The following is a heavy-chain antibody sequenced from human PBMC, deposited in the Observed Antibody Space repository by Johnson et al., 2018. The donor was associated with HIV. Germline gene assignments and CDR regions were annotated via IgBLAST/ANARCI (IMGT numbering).Heavy chain of an antibody. V-gene: IGHV3-30-3*01. CDR1: GFTFSNYA. CDR3: ARPIARGLFGLCWAM. J-gene: IGHJ1*01. CDR2: ISYDGSNK. D-gene: IGHD3/OR15-3a*01. Sequence: VQLVESGGGVVQPGRSLRLSCAVSGFTFSNYAMHWVRQAPGKGLEWVALISYDGSNKFYSDSVKGRFTISRDNSKNTLYLQMNSLRAEDTAIYYCARPIARGLFGLCWAMWG.